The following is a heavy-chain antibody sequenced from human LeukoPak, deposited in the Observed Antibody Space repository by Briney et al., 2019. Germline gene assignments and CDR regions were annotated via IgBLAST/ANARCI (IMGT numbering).Heavy chain of an antibody. Sequence: PSETLSLTCTVSGGSVSSGSYYWSWIRQPPGKGLEWIGYIYYSGSTNYNPSLKSRVTISVDTSKNQFSLKLSSVTAADTAVHYCARDSGYVGYYWGQGTLVTVSS. J-gene: IGHJ4*02. CDR3: ARDSGYVGYY. CDR1: GGSVSSGSYY. CDR2: IYYSGST. D-gene: IGHD5-12*01. V-gene: IGHV4-61*01.